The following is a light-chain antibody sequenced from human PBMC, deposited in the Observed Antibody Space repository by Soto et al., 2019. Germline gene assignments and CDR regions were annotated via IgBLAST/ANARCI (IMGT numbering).Light chain of an antibody. Sequence: EIVLTQSPGTLSLSPGERATLSCRASQSVSSSYLAWYQQKPGQAPRLLIYGASSRATGIPDRFSGSGSGTDFTCALSRLEPEDFAVYYCQQYGNSPWTFGQGTQVEIK. V-gene: IGKV3-20*01. CDR2: GAS. CDR3: QQYGNSPWT. CDR1: QSVSSSY. J-gene: IGKJ1*01.